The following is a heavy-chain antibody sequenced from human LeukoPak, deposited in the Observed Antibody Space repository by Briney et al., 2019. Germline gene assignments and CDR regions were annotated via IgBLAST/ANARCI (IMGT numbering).Heavy chain of an antibody. Sequence: PGGSLRLSCAASGFTFSSYWMHWVRQAPGKGLVWVSRINSDGSSTSYADSVKGRFTISRDNAKNTLYLQMNSLRAEDTAVYYCARGPIPYYYDSSGPPDYWGQGTLVTVSS. CDR1: GFTFSSYW. J-gene: IGHJ4*02. V-gene: IGHV3-74*01. D-gene: IGHD3-22*01. CDR3: ARGPIPYYYDSSGPPDY. CDR2: INSDGSST.